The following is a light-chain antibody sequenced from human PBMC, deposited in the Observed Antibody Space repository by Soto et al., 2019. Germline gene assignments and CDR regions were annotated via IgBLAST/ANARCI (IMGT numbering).Light chain of an antibody. J-gene: IGKJ1*01. V-gene: IGKV3-15*01. CDR2: GAS. CDR1: QSISRN. Sequence: GRTKTPATLSVSPGERATLSCRASQSISRNLAWYQQKPGQAPRLLIYGASTRATGVPGRFSGTGSGTEFTLTIISLQSEDSAVYYCQQYNHWWTFGQGTKVDI. CDR3: QQYNHWWT.